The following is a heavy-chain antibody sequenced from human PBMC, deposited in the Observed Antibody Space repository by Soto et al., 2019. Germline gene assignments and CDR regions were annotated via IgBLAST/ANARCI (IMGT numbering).Heavy chain of an antibody. Sequence: QVQLVQSGAEVKKPGSSVKVSCKASGGTFSSYAISWVRQAPGQGLEWMGGIIPIFGTANYAQKFQGRVTITADESTRTAYMELSSLRSEDTAVYYCARGGPVVRGTYYYYGMDVWGHGTTVTVSS. CDR3: ARGGPVVRGTYYYYGMDV. D-gene: IGHD3-10*01. CDR2: IIPIFGTA. J-gene: IGHJ6*02. V-gene: IGHV1-69*01. CDR1: GGTFSSYA.